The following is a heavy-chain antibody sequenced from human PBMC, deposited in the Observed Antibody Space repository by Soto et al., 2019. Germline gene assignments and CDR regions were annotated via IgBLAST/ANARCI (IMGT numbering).Heavy chain of an antibody. CDR1: GFTFSSYS. CDR2: ISSSSSYI. Sequence: PGGSLRLSCAASGFTFSSYSMNWVRQAPGKGLEWVSSISSSSSYIYYADSVKGRFTISRDNAKNSLYLQMNSLRAEDTAVYYCARDGYYGSGPIGPDYYYYYGMDVWGQGTTVTVSS. D-gene: IGHD3-10*01. J-gene: IGHJ6*02. CDR3: ARDGYYGSGPIGPDYYYYYGMDV. V-gene: IGHV3-21*01.